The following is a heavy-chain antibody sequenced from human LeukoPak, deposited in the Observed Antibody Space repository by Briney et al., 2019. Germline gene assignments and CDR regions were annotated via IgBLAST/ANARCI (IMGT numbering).Heavy chain of an antibody. D-gene: IGHD3-10*01. CDR1: GGSISSGGYY. J-gene: IGHJ4*02. Sequence: SETLSLTCTVSGGSISSGGYYWSWIRQHPGKALEWIGYIYYSGTTYYNPSLKSRVTISVDTSKDQFSLKLSSVTAADTAVYYCAREDREGYYFDYWGQGTLVTVSS. CDR3: AREDREGYYFDY. CDR2: IYYSGTT. V-gene: IGHV4-31*03.